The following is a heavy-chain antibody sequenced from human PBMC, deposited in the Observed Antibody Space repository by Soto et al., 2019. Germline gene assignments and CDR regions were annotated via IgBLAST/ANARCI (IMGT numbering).Heavy chain of an antibody. Sequence: PGGSLRLSCAASGFTFSSYSMNWVRRAPGKGLEWVSYISSSSSTIYYADSVKGRFTISRDNAKNSLYLQMNSLRDEDTAVYYCAREIPSRGAGWFDPWGQGTLVTAPQ. J-gene: IGHJ5*02. D-gene: IGHD3-10*01. CDR1: GFTFSSYS. CDR2: ISSSSSTI. CDR3: AREIPSRGAGWFDP. V-gene: IGHV3-48*02.